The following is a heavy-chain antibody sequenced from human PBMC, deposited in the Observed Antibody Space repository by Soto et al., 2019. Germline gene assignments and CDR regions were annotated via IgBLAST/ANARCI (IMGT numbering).Heavy chain of an antibody. CDR1: GFTVSSNY. D-gene: IGHD6-19*01. Sequence: GGSLRLSCAASGFTVSSNYMSWVRQAPGKGLEWVSVIYSGGSTYYADSVKGRFTISRHNSKKTLYLQMNSLKAEDTAVYYCARDLGGLISSGWYYGDAFDIWGQGTMVTVSS. CDR2: IYSGGST. V-gene: IGHV3-53*04. J-gene: IGHJ3*02. CDR3: ARDLGGLISSGWYYGDAFDI.